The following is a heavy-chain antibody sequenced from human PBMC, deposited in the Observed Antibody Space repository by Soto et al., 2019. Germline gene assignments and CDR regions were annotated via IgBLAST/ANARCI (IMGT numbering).Heavy chain of an antibody. Sequence: PGGSLRLSCAASGFTFSSYSMNWVRQAPGKGLEWISYISSSSSTIYYADSVKGRFTISRDNAKNSLYLQLNSLRDEDTAVYYCARDRFGPGSYTDAFDICGQGTMVTVSS. J-gene: IGHJ3*02. V-gene: IGHV3-48*02. CDR2: ISSSSSTI. CDR3: ARDRFGPGSYTDAFDI. CDR1: GFTFSSYS. D-gene: IGHD3-10*01.